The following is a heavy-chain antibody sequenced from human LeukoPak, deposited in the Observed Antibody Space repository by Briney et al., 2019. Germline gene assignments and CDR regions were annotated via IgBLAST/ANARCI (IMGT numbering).Heavy chain of an antibody. J-gene: IGHJ4*02. V-gene: IGHV3-7*04. CDR1: GFTFSSYW. CDR3: ARDKYFDSTTYYPRFDY. Sequence: GGSLRLSCAAYGFTFSSYWMSWVRQAPGKGLEWVANIKQDGGEKYYVDSVKGRFTISRDNAKTSLYLQMTSLRAEDTAVYYCARDKYFDSTTYYPRFDYWGQGILVTVSS. CDR2: IKQDGGEK. D-gene: IGHD3-22*01.